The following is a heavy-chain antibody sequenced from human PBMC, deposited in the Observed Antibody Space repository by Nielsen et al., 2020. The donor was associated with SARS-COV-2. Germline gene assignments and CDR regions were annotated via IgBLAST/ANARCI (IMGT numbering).Heavy chain of an antibody. CDR3: AREKRNYNYYDSSGDDAFDI. Sequence: SETLSLTCTVSGGSISSYYWSWIRQPPGKGLEWIGYIYYSGSTNYNPSLKSRVTISVDTSKNQFSLKLSSVTAADTAVYYCAREKRNYNYYDSSGDDAFDIWGQGTMVTVSS. D-gene: IGHD3-22*01. CDR2: IYYSGST. J-gene: IGHJ3*02. CDR1: GGSISSYY. V-gene: IGHV4-59*01.